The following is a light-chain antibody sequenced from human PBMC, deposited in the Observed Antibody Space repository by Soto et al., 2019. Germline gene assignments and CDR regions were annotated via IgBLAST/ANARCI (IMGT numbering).Light chain of an antibody. Sequence: EIVLTQSPGTLSLSPGERATLSCRASQSVRSNFLAWYQQKPGQAPRLLIYGASNRATGIPDRFSGSGSGTDFTLTITRLEPEDFAMYYCQRYDSLRTFGQGTKVGI. CDR3: QRYDSLRT. CDR2: GAS. V-gene: IGKV3-20*01. J-gene: IGKJ1*01. CDR1: QSVRSNF.